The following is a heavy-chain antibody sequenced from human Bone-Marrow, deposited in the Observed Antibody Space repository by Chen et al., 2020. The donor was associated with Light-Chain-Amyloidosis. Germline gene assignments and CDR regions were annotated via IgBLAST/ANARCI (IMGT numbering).Heavy chain of an antibody. J-gene: IGHJ5*02. CDR2: IISMGSNI. CDR1: GFTFSYYY. D-gene: IGHD4-4*01. V-gene: IGHV3-11*01. Sequence: QVQLVESGGGLVKPGGSLRLSGAASGFTFSYYYMSWIRQAPGKGLEWVSYIISMGSNIYYADSVKGRLTISRENSKNSLLLQMNSLRAEDTAVYYCARAVTTGWFDPWGQGTLVTVSS. CDR3: ARAVTTGWFDP.